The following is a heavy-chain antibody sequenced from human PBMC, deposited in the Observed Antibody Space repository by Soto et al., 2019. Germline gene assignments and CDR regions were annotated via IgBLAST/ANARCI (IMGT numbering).Heavy chain of an antibody. CDR1: GFTFSSYW. CDR2: INSDGSST. CDR3: ARGGGPYYDDSSGYYLRGVIDY. J-gene: IGHJ4*02. Sequence: EVQLVESGGGLVQPGGSLRLSCAASGFTFSSYWMHCVRQAPGKVLVWVSRINSDGSSTSYADSVKGRFTISRDNAKNTLYLQMNSLRAEDTAVYYCARGGGPYYDDSSGYYLRGVIDYWGQGTLVTVSS. D-gene: IGHD3-22*01. V-gene: IGHV3-74*01.